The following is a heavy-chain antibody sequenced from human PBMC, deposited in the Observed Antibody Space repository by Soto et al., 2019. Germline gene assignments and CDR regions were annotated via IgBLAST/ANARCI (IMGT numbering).Heavy chain of an antibody. CDR2: ISSSGSTI. CDR3: ARDPSSGSLRSMDV. J-gene: IGHJ6*02. Sequence: EVQLVESGGGLVQPGGSLRLSCAASGFTFSSYEMNWVRQAPGKGLEWVSYISSSGSTIYYADSVKGRFTISRDNAKNSLYLQMNSLRAEGTAVYYCARDPSSGSLRSMDVWGQGTTVTVSS. D-gene: IGHD6-19*01. V-gene: IGHV3-48*03. CDR1: GFTFSSYE.